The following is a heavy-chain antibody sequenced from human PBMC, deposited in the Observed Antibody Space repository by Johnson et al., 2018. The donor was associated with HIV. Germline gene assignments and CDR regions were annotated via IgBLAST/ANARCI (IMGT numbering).Heavy chain of an antibody. CDR3: ASGMGWEDAFDI. CDR2: IRSSGSAI. Sequence: QVQLVESGGGLVQPGGSLRLSCAASGFTFSDYYMNWIRQAPGKGLELVSYIRSSGSAIFYADSVKGRFTISRDNAKNSLSLQMTSLRAEDTAVYYCASGMGWEDAFDIWGQGTMVTVSS. V-gene: IGHV3-11*04. D-gene: IGHD6-19*01. CDR1: GFTFSDYY. J-gene: IGHJ3*02.